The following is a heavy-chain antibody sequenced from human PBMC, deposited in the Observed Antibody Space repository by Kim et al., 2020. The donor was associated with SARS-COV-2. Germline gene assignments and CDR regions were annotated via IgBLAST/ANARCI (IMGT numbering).Heavy chain of an antibody. J-gene: IGHJ4*02. CDR2: ISAYNGNT. Sequence: ASVKVSCKASGYTFTSYGISWVRQAPGQGLEWMGWISAYNGNTNYAQKLQGRVTMTTDTSTSTAYMELRSLRSDDTAVYYCARDGANTIFGVVHFDYWGQGTLVTVSS. V-gene: IGHV1-18*01. D-gene: IGHD3-3*01. CDR3: ARDGANTIFGVVHFDY. CDR1: GYTFTSYG.